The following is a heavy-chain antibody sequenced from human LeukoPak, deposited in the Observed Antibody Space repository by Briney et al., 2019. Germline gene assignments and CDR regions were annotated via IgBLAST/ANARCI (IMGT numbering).Heavy chain of an antibody. CDR2: INPNSGGT. CDR3: ARDLELLWFGELFP. D-gene: IGHD3-10*01. Sequence: ASVKVSCEASGYTFTGYYMHWVRQAPGQGLEWMGWINPNSGGTNYAQKFQGRVTMTRDTSISTAYMELSRLRSDDTAVYYCARDLELLWFGELFPWGQGTLVTVSS. CDR1: GYTFTGYY. V-gene: IGHV1-2*02. J-gene: IGHJ5*02.